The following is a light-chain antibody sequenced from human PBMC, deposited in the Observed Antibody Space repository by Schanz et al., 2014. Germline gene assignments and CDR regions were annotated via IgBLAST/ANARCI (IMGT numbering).Light chain of an antibody. CDR3: QQYGVSPLT. CDR2: DAS. V-gene: IGKV3D-15*01. CDR1: QSVGSN. J-gene: IGKJ4*01. Sequence: EIVMTQSPATLSVSPGERATLSCRASQSVGSNLAWYQQKPGQAPRLLIYDASNRATGIPARFSGSESGTAFTLTISSLEPEDFAVYYCQQYGVSPLTFGGGTKVEIQ.